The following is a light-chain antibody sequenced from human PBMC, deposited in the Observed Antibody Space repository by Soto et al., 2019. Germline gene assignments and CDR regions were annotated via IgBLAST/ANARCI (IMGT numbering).Light chain of an antibody. Sequence: DFVMTQSPDSLVVSPGERATINCKSSQSVLYSSINKNYLAWYQQKPGQPPKLLIYWASTRESGVPDRISGSGSGTDFTLTISSLQAEDVAVYYGQQYYSTPRTFGGGTKVEIK. CDR1: QSVLYSSINKNY. CDR3: QQYYSTPRT. CDR2: WAS. J-gene: IGKJ4*01. V-gene: IGKV4-1*01.